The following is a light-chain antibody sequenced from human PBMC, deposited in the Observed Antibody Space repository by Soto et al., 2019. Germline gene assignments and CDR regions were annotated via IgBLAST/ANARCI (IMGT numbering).Light chain of an antibody. V-gene: IGKV3-15*01. CDR2: GAS. Sequence: EIVMTQSPATLSVSPGERATLSCRASQSVSSNLAWYQQKPGQAPRLLIYGASTRATGIPARFSGSGSGAEFTLTISRLQSEDFAVYYCQQYNNWPRITFGQGTRLEIK. CDR1: QSVSSN. CDR3: QQYNNWPRIT. J-gene: IGKJ5*01.